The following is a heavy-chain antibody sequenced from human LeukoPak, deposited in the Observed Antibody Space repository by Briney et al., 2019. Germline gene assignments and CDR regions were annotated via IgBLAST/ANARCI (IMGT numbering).Heavy chain of an antibody. V-gene: IGHV4-59*01. CDR3: ARRDTGSDFDY. CDR2: IHYTGST. D-gene: IGHD5-18*01. CDR1: GGSISSYY. Sequence: PSETLSLTCSVSGGSISSYYWTWIRQPPGKGLEWIGYIHYTGSTNCNPSLKSRLTISLDTSKNQFSLKLSSVTAADTAVYYCARRDTGSDFDYWGQGTLVTVSS. J-gene: IGHJ4*02.